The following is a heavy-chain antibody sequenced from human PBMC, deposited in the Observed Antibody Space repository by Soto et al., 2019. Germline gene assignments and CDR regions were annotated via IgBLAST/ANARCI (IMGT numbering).Heavy chain of an antibody. V-gene: IGHV1-46*01. CDR3: ARARSITMIVVVITGDFDY. CDR2: INPSGGST. J-gene: IGHJ4*02. CDR1: GYTFTSYY. Sequence: GASVKVSCKASGYTFTSYYMHWVRQAPGQGLEWMGIINPSGGSTSYAQKFQGRVTMTRDTSTSTVYMELSSLRSEDTAVYYCARARSITMIVVVITGDFDYWDQGTLVTVSS. D-gene: IGHD3-22*01.